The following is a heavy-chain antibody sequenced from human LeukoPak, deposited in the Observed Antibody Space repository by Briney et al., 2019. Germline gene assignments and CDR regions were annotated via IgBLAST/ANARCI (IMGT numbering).Heavy chain of an antibody. Sequence: GGSLRLSCAASGFTFSSYAMSWVRQAPGKGLEWVSAISGSGGSTYYADSVKGRFTISRDNSKNTLYLQMNSIRAEDKAVYYCAKDGAYRITMIVVVVGAFDIWGQGTMVTVSS. CDR2: ISGSGGST. V-gene: IGHV3-23*01. D-gene: IGHD3-22*01. J-gene: IGHJ3*02. CDR3: AKDGAYRITMIVVVVGAFDI. CDR1: GFTFSSYA.